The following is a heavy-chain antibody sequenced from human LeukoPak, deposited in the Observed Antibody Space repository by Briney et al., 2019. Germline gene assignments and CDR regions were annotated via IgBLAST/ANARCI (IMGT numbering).Heavy chain of an antibody. CDR1: GFNFSSFG. CDR2: IGYTGTNT. J-gene: IGHJ4*02. CDR3: ARDLTGKYYIAY. V-gene: IGHV3-30*02. Sequence: GGSLRLSCAASGFNFSSFGMHWVRQAPGEGLEWVAYIGYTGTNTYYAASVKGRFTISRDNSKNTVHLQMNSLRAADTALYSCARDLTGKYYIAYWGQGTLVTVSS. D-gene: IGHD2-8*02.